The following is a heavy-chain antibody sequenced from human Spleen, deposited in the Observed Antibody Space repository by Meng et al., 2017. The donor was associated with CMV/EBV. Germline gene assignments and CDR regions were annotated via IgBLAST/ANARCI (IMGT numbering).Heavy chain of an antibody. CDR2: ISAYNANT. J-gene: IGHJ4*02. D-gene: IGHD1-26*01. CDR3: ARDLGQWELLTDY. V-gene: IGHV1-18*01. CDR1: GYNFVTFG. Sequence: ASVKVSCKASGYNFVTFGISWVRQAPGQGLEWMGRISAYNANTNYAQKLQGRVTMTTDTSTSTAYMELRSLRSDDTAVYYCARDLGQWELLTDYWGQGTLVTVSS.